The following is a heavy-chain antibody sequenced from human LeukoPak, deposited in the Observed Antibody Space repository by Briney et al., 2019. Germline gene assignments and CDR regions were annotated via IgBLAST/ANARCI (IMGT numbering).Heavy chain of an antibody. CDR3: AKDGGAGFDP. J-gene: IGHJ5*02. V-gene: IGHV3-23*01. Sequence: GGSLRLSCAASGFTFSSNAMNWVRQDPGKGREWVAAISSSGSATYYADSVKGRFTISRDNSKNTLYLQMNSLRAGDTALYYCAKDGGAGFDPWGQGTLVTVSS. D-gene: IGHD3-16*01. CDR2: ISSSGSAT. CDR1: GFTFSSNA.